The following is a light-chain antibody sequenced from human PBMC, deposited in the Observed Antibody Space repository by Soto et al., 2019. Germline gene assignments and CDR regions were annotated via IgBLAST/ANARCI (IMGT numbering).Light chain of an antibody. J-gene: IGLJ2*01. Sequence: QYALTQPASVSGSPGQSITISCTGTSSDVGGYNYVSWYQQHPDKAPKLMIYDVSNRPSGVSNRFSGSKSCNTASLTISGLQVEDEADYYCSSYTSSNTVLFGGGTKLTVL. CDR2: DVS. V-gene: IGLV2-14*01. CDR3: SSYTSSNTVL. CDR1: SSDVGGYNY.